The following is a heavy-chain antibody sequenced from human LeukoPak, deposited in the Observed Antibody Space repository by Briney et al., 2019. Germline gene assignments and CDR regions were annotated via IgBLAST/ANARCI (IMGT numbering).Heavy chain of an antibody. CDR1: GGSFSGYY. D-gene: IGHD5-18*01. CDR2: INHSGST. J-gene: IGHJ4*02. Sequence: SETLSLTCAVYGGSFSGYYWSWIRQPPGKGLEWIGEINHSGSTNYNPSLKSRVTILVDTSKNQFSLKLSSVTAADTAVYYCARANTAMESFDYWGQGTLVTVSS. CDR3: ARANTAMESFDY. V-gene: IGHV4-34*01.